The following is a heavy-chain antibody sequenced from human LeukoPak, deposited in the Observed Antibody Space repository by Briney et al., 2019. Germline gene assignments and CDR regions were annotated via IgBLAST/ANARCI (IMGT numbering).Heavy chain of an antibody. Sequence: GGSLRLSCAASGFTFSSYAMSWVRQAPGKGLEWVSAISGSGGSTYYADSVKGRFTISRDNSKNTLYLQMSSLRAEDTAVYYCAKRHSSSSSGGRHFDYWGQGTLVTVSS. J-gene: IGHJ4*02. CDR3: AKRHSSSSSGGRHFDY. V-gene: IGHV3-23*01. CDR2: ISGSGGST. D-gene: IGHD6-6*01. CDR1: GFTFSSYA.